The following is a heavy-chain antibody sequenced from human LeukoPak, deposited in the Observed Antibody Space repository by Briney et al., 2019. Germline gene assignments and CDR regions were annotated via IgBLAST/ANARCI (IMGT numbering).Heavy chain of an antibody. Sequence: PGGSLRLSCAPSGFTFRSYSMNWVRHAPRKGLDSIAAISHDGRNQLYADAVRGRFTISRDNCKSTLFLQMKSLSPEDTATYYCEKDIAVSVNAPPDDFQHWGHGTLVTVSS. D-gene: IGHD6-19*01. J-gene: IGHJ1*01. V-gene: IGHV3-30*18. CDR2: ISHDGRNQ. CDR1: GFTFRSYS. CDR3: EKDIAVSVNAPPDDFQH.